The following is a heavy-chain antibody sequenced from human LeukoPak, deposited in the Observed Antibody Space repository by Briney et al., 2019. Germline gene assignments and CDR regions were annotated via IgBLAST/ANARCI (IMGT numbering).Heavy chain of an antibody. CDR3: ARDPPRVTTWQNVDY. Sequence: VASVKVSCKASGYTFTGYYMHWVRQAPGQGLEWMGRINPNSGGTNYAQKFQGRVTMTRDTSISTAYMELSRLRSGDTAVYYCARDPPRVTTWQNVDYWGQGTLVTVSS. CDR1: GYTFTGYY. J-gene: IGHJ4*02. D-gene: IGHD4-17*01. CDR2: INPNSGGT. V-gene: IGHV1-2*06.